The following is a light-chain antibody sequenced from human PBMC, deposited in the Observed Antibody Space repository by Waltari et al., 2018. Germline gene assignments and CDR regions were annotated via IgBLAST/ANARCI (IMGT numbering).Light chain of an antibody. CDR3: YSSDSTGLRV. J-gene: IGLJ1*01. V-gene: IGLV3-10*01. Sequence: YELTQPPSVSVSPGQTARITCSGHAFPRKYAYWFQQKSGQAPRLVMYEDTKRPSGIPERFSGSSSGTVGTLTISGAQVDDEADYYCYSSDSTGLRVFGGGTTVVVL. CDR2: EDT. CDR1: AFPRKY.